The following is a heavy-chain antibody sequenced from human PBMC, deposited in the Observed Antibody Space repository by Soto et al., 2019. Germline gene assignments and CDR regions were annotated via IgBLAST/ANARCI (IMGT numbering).Heavy chain of an antibody. CDR2: IYYSGST. Sequence: PSETLSLTCTVSGGSVSSGIYYWSWIRQPPGKGLEWIGYIYYSGSTNYNPSLKSRVTISVDTSKNQFSLKLSSVTAADTAVYYCARAGRRITIFGVVTINWFDPWGQGTLVTVSS. V-gene: IGHV4-61*01. D-gene: IGHD3-3*01. J-gene: IGHJ5*02. CDR1: GGSVSSGIYY. CDR3: ARAGRRITIFGVVTINWFDP.